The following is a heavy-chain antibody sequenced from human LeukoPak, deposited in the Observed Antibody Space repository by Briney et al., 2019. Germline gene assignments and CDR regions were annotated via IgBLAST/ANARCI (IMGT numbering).Heavy chain of an antibody. Sequence: SETLSLTCTVSGGSISSYYWSWIRQPPGKGLEWIGYIDYSGSTNYNPSLKSRVTISVDTSKNQFSLKLRSVTAADTAVYFCAREASRAGTYYLDYWGQGTLLTVSS. J-gene: IGHJ4*02. D-gene: IGHD3-10*01. CDR2: IDYSGST. CDR1: GGSISSYY. CDR3: AREASRAGTYYLDY. V-gene: IGHV4-59*01.